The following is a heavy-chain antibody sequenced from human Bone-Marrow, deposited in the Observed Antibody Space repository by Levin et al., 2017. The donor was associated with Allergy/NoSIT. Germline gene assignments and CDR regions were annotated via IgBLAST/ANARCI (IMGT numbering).Heavy chain of an antibody. CDR2: IYYSGST. V-gene: IGHV4-30-4*01. D-gene: IGHD3-9*01. CDR1: GGSISSGDYY. CDR3: ASRGVLTGYYIDY. Sequence: LRLSCTVSGGSISSGDYYWSWIRQPPGKGLEWIGYIYYSGSTYYNPSLKSRVTISVDTSKNQFSLKLSSVTAADTAVYYCASRGVLTGYYIDYWGQGTLVTVSS. J-gene: IGHJ4*02.